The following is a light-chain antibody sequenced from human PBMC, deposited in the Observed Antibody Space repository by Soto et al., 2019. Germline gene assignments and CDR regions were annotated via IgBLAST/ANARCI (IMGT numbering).Light chain of an antibody. V-gene: IGKV1-33*01. CDR2: DSS. J-gene: IGKJ4*01. CDR3: QQLNSYPLT. CDR1: QDIDNY. Sequence: DIQMTQSPSSLSASVGDRVTITCQASQDIDNYLNWYQQKPGKAPKLLIYDSSNLQTGVPSRFSGSGSGTDFTFAISSLQPEDIATYYCQQLNSYPLTFGGGTKVEIK.